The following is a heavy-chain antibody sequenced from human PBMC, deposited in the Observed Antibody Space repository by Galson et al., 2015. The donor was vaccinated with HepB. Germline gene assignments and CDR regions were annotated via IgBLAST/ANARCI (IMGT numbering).Heavy chain of an antibody. CDR1: GGSFNWYY. J-gene: IGHJ5*02. D-gene: IGHD4-17*01. V-gene: IGHV4-34*01. CDR2: VNHEGST. CDR3: VRGRALWALGELRRLHYFDP. Sequence: ETLSLTCAVYGGSFNWYYWSWIRQSPGQGLEWIGEVNHEGSTNYSPPLKTRITISVDTSNNQFSLRLTSVTAADTAVYYCVRGRALWALGELRRLHYFDPWGQGTLVTVSS.